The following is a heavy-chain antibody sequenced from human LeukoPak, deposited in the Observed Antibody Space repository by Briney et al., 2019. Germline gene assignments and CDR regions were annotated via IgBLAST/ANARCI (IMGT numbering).Heavy chain of an antibody. D-gene: IGHD3-16*01. CDR1: GGSFSGYY. CDR3: ARAIGGGERLDS. J-gene: IGHJ4*02. CDR2: INHSGST. Sequence: PSETLSLTCAVYGGSFSGYYWSWIRQPPGKGLEWIWEINHSGSTNYNPSLKSRVTISVDTSKNQFSLKLSSVTAADTAVYYCARAIGGGERLDSWGQGTPVIVSS. V-gene: IGHV4-34*01.